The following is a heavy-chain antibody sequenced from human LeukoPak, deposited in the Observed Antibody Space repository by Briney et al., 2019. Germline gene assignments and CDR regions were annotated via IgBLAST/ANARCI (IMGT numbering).Heavy chain of an antibody. D-gene: IGHD2-15*01. Sequence: SETLSLTCAVSGYSISSGYYWGWIRQPPGKGLEWIGSICHSGSTYYNPSLKSRVTISVDTSKNQFSLKLSSVTAADTAVYYCASFRYCSGGSCYSVFDYWGQGTLVTVSS. CDR2: ICHSGST. CDR1: GYSISSGYY. V-gene: IGHV4-38-2*01. CDR3: ASFRYCSGGSCYSVFDY. J-gene: IGHJ4*02.